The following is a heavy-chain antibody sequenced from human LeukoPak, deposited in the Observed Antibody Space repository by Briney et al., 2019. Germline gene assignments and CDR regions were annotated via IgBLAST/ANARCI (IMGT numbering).Heavy chain of an antibody. J-gene: IGHJ6*03. V-gene: IGHV3-53*01. CDR3: ARGRGYGSGSYYKRYYYYYMDV. D-gene: IGHD3-10*01. Sequence: GGSLRLSCAASGFTVSSNYMTWVRQAPGKGLEWVSVIHSGGSTYYADSVKGRFTISRDNSKNTLYLQMNSLRAEDTAVYYCARGRGYGSGSYYKRYYYYYMDVWGKGTTVTVSS. CDR1: GFTVSSNY. CDR2: IHSGGST.